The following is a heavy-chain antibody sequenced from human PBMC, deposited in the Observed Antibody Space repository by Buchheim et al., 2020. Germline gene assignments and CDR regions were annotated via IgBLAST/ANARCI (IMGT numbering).Heavy chain of an antibody. CDR3: VRGAYGDLAAY. CDR1: GDSISSGNYY. V-gene: IGHV4-39*01. J-gene: IGHJ4*02. D-gene: IGHD4-17*01. Sequence: QVQLQESGPGLVKPSETLSLTCTVSGDSISSGNYYWGWIRQSPGKGLEWIGNMLYSGTTYYSPSLKSRGTMSVDTSKNQFSLKLSTVTAADTAVYFCVRGAYGDLAAYWGQGTL. CDR2: MLYSGTT.